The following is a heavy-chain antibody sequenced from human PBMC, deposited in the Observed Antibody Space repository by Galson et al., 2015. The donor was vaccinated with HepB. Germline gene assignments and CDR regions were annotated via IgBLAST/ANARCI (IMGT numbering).Heavy chain of an antibody. D-gene: IGHD3-10*01. CDR1: GFTFSSYS. CDR2: ISCSSSTI. Sequence: SLRLSCAASGFTFSSYSMNWVRQAPGKGLEWVSYISCSSSTIYYADSVKGRFTISRDNAKNSLYLQMNSLRDEDTAVYYCARARTPEWFGEFYYYFDYWGQGTLVTVSS. V-gene: IGHV3-48*02. CDR3: ARARTPEWFGEFYYYFDY. J-gene: IGHJ4*02.